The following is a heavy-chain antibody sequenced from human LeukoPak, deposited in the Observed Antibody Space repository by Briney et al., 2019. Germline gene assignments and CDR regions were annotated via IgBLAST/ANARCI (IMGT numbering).Heavy chain of an antibody. CDR3: ASEILTGIDY. Sequence: PGGSLRLSCAASGFTFSSYAMHWVRQAPGKGLEWVAVISYDGRNKYYADSVKGRFTISRDNSKNTLYLQMNSLRAEDTAVYYCASEILTGIDYWGQGTLVTVSS. V-gene: IGHV3-30*04. CDR2: ISYDGRNK. J-gene: IGHJ4*02. CDR1: GFTFSSYA. D-gene: IGHD3-9*01.